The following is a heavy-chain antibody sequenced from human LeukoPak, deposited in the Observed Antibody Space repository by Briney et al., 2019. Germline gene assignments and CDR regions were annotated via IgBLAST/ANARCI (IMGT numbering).Heavy chain of an antibody. J-gene: IGHJ5*02. CDR1: IQSFSGYY. Sequence: SETLSLTCAVYIQSFSGYYWSWIRQPPGKGLEWIGEINHSGSTNYNPSLKSRVTISVDTSKNHFSLKLSSVTAAHTAVCYCARAIVVVPAALDGWFDPWGQGTLVTVSS. V-gene: IGHV4-34*01. D-gene: IGHD2-2*01. CDR3: ARAIVVVPAALDGWFDP. CDR2: INHSGST.